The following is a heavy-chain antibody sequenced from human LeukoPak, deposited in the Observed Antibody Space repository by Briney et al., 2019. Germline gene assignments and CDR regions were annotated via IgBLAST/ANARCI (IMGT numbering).Heavy chain of an antibody. Sequence: GGSLRLSCAASGFTLSSYAMSWVRQGPGKGLEWVSAISVSGNTYHADSVKGRFTISRDSYKNTLYLQMNSLRAEDAAVYYCASRGHVGSGTYSPYDYWGQGTLVTVSS. V-gene: IGHV3-23*01. CDR1: GFTLSSYA. D-gene: IGHD3-10*01. CDR2: ISVSGNT. CDR3: ASRGHVGSGTYSPYDY. J-gene: IGHJ4*02.